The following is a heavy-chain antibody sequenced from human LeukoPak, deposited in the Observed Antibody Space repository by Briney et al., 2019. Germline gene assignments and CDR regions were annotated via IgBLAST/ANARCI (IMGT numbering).Heavy chain of an antibody. Sequence: PSETLSLTCTVSGGSISSYYWSWIRQPPGKGLEWIGYIYYSGSTNYNPSLKSRVTISVDTSKNQFSLKLSSVTAADTAVYYCARDYYDSSGYYYGAFDMWGQGTRVTVSS. V-gene: IGHV4-59*01. CDR3: ARDYYDSSGYYYGAFDM. CDR1: GGSISSYY. D-gene: IGHD3-22*01. CDR2: IYYSGST. J-gene: IGHJ3*02.